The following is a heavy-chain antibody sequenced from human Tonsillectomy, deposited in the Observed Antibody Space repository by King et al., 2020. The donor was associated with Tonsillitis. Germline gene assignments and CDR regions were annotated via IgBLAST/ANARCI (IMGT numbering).Heavy chain of an antibody. J-gene: IGHJ6*03. D-gene: IGHD3-9*01. CDR2: ISDTGST. CDR3: AGDRRLYDTVNYYYMDV. CDR1: GGSISSHY. V-gene: IGHV4-59*11. Sequence: QLQESGPGLVKPSETLSLTCTVSGGSISSHYWSWIRQPPGKGLEWIGYISDTGSTNYNPSLKSRVTISVDTSKNQFSLKLSSVTAADSAVYYCAGDRRLYDTVNYYYMDVWGKGTAVTVSS.